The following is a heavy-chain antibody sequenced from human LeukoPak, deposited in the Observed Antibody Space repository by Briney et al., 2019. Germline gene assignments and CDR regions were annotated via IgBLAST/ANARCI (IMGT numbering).Heavy chain of an antibody. V-gene: IGHV4-59*01. CDR3: ARGYTSSWSVVKTFDY. D-gene: IGHD6-13*01. CDR1: GGSISSFC. J-gene: IGHJ4*02. CDR2: ICYSGSTNIGNT. Sequence: SETLSLTCTVSGGSISSFCWTWIRQPPGKGLEWIGNICYSGSTNIGNTNYNPSLKSRITISLDTSNNQFSLNLGSVTAADTAVYYCARGYTSSWSVVKTFDYWGQGTLVTVSS.